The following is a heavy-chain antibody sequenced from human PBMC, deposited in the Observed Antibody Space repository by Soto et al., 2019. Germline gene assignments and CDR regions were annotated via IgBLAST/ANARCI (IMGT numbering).Heavy chain of an antibody. Sequence: PSETLSLTCTVSGGSISRYYWSWIRQSPGKGLEWIGYIFYKGNTKYSSSLKSRVTMSVDTSKNQFSLNLTSVTAADTAVYYCARFTRYYFDYWAQGALVTVSS. CDR3: ARFTRYYFDY. J-gene: IGHJ4*02. V-gene: IGHV4-59*08. CDR1: GGSISRYY. CDR2: IFYKGNT.